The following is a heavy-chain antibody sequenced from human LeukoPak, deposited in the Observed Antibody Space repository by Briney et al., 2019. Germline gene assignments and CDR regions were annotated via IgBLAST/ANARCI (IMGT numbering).Heavy chain of an antibody. CDR1: GGSISSYY. J-gene: IGHJ5*02. CDR3: ARSDTTVTNNWFDP. CDR2: IYYSGST. V-gene: IGHV4-59*01. Sequence: PSETLSLTCTVSGGSISSYYWSWIRQPPGKGLEWIGCIYYSGSTNYNPSLKSRVTISVDTSKNQFSLKLSSVTAADTAVYYCARSDTTVTNNWFDPWGQGTLVTVSS. D-gene: IGHD4-17*01.